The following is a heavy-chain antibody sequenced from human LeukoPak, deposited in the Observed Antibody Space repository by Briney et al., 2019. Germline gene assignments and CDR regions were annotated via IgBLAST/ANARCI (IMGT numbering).Heavy chain of an antibody. V-gene: IGHV1-69*05. CDR2: IIPIFGTA. D-gene: IGHD3-22*01. Sequence: EASVKVSFKASGGTFSNYAINWVRHAPGQGLEWMREIIPIFGTANYAQKFQGRITITTDDSTSTAYIELSSLRSEDTAVYYCASFRDSNGYFDYWGQGTLVTVSS. CDR1: GGTFSNYA. CDR3: ASFRDSNGYFDY. J-gene: IGHJ4*02.